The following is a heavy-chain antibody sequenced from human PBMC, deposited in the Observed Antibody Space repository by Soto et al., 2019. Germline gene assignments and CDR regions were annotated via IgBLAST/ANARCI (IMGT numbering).Heavy chain of an antibody. J-gene: IGHJ6*02. Sequence: QVQLVESGGGVVQPGRSLRLSCAASGFTFSSYAMHWVRQAPGKGLEWVAVISYDGSNKYYADSVKGRFTISRDNSKNTLYLQMNSLRAEDTAVYYCARSSGGSGKLWNYYGMDVWGQGTTVTVSS. D-gene: IGHD3-10*01. CDR2: ISYDGSNK. CDR3: ARSSGGSGKLWNYYGMDV. V-gene: IGHV3-30-3*01. CDR1: GFTFSSYA.